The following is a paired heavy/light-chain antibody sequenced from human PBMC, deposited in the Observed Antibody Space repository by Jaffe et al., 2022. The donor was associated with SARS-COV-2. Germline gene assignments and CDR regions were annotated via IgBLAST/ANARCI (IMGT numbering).Light chain of an antibody. J-gene: IGKJ3*01. CDR2: GAY. V-gene: IGKV1-27*01. Sequence: IQMTQSPSSLSASVGDRVTITCRASQGINNYLAWYQQKPGKVPKLLIYGAYTLQSGVPSRFSGSGSGTDFTLTISTLQPEDVATYYCQNYNSAPSTFGPGTKVDI. CDR3: QNYNSAPST. CDR1: QGINNY.
Heavy chain of an antibody. D-gene: IGHD2-2*01. CDR3: AKGRHDYAHSNGDY. CDR2: ISGIGGGTA. Sequence: EVQLLESGGGLVQPGGSLRLSCAASEFTFSDYAMSWVRQAPGKGLEWVSGISGIGGGTAYYADSVKGRFTVSRDNSKNTLYLQMNSLRAEDTAVYYCAKGRHDYAHSNGDYWGQGTLVTVSS. J-gene: IGHJ4*02. V-gene: IGHV3-23*01. CDR1: EFTFSDYA.